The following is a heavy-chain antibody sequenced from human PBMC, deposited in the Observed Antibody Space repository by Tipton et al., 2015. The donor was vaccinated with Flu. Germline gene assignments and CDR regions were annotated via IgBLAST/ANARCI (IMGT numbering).Heavy chain of an antibody. CDR2: IYRGGTT. CDR1: GFTVSSKY. CDR3: ARGRGYCSTTTCLLPFDF. Sequence: SLRLSCAASGFTVSSKYMGWVRQAPGKGLQWVSVIYRGGTTYVADSVKGRFTISRDNSKNTLYLQMNSLRVEDTAVYYYARGRGYCSTTTCLLPFDFWGQGTLVTVSS. J-gene: IGHJ4*02. D-gene: IGHD2-2*01. V-gene: IGHV3-53*01.